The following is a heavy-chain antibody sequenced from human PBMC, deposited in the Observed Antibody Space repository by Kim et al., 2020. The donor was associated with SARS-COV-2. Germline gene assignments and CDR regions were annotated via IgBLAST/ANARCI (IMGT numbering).Heavy chain of an antibody. Sequence: KGRFTISRDNAKNSLYLQMNSLRAEDTAVYYCARQNCGGDCFDYYYGMDVWGQGTTVTVSS. D-gene: IGHD2-21*02. J-gene: IGHJ6*02. CDR3: ARQNCGGDCFDYYYGMDV. V-gene: IGHV3-11*01.